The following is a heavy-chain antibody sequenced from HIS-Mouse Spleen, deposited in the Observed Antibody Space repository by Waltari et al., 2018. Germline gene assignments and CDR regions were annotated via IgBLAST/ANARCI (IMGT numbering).Heavy chain of an antibody. Sequence: QVQLVESGGGVVQPGRAMRLSWAASGFTFSSSAIAWVRQAPGKGLEWVAVISYDGSNKYYADSVKGRFTISRDNSKNTLYLQMNSLRAEDTAVYYCARAGTLHIVATTFDYWGQGTLVTVSS. CDR2: ISYDGSNK. V-gene: IGHV3-30*04. D-gene: IGHD5-12*01. CDR3: ARAGTLHIVATTFDY. J-gene: IGHJ4*02. CDR1: GFTFSSSA.